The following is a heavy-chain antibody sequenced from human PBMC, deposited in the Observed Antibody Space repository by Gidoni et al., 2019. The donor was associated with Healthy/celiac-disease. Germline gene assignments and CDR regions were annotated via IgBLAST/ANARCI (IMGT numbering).Heavy chain of an antibody. CDR1: GYTFTSYY. Sequence: QVQPVQSGAEVKKPGVSVKVSCKASGYTFTSYYINWVRQATGQGLEWMGWMNPNSGNTGYAQKFQGRVTMTRNTSRSTAYMELSSLRSEDTAVYYCARGLLWFGELGVIWGQGTLVTVSS. V-gene: IGHV1-8*01. CDR2: MNPNSGNT. J-gene: IGHJ4*02. CDR3: ARGLLWFGELGVI. D-gene: IGHD3-10*01.